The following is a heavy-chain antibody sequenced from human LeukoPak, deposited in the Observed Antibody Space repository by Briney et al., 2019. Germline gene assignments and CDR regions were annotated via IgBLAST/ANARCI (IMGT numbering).Heavy chain of an antibody. V-gene: IGHV1-46*01. Sequence: ASVKVSCKASGYTFTSYHLHWVRQAPGQGLEWTGIINPSVGSPNYAQKFQGRVTVTRDMSTSTVNMELSSLRSEDTAVYYCARAQGSYYHYYMDVWGKGTTVTVSS. CDR3: ARAQGSYYHYYMDV. J-gene: IGHJ6*03. CDR1: GYTFTSYH. CDR2: INPSVGSP. D-gene: IGHD1-26*01.